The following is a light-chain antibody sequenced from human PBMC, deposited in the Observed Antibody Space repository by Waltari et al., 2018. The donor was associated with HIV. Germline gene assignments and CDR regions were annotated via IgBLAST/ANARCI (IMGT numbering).Light chain of an antibody. J-gene: IGKJ4*01. V-gene: IGKV2-28*01. CDR3: MQSLQTPRT. Sequence: IVMTQSPLSLPVSPGEPASISCRSNQSLLHRNGNNYLDWYLHKSGQSPNLVIYLASIRASGVPDRVIGGGSGTDFTLKFSRVEAEDVGVYYCMQSLQTPRTFGGGTTVQVK. CDR2: LAS. CDR1: QSLLHRNGNNY.